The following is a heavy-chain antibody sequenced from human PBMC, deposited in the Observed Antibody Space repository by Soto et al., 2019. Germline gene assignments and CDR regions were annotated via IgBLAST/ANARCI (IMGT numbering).Heavy chain of an antibody. J-gene: IGHJ4*02. CDR3: AREVIVGALRGGY. D-gene: IGHD1-26*01. Sequence: EVQLVESGGGLIQPGGSLRLSCAASGFTVSSNYMSWVRQAPGKGLEWVSVIYSGGSTYYADSVKGRFTISRDNSKNTFYLKRNSRSAEDRAVYYGAREVIVGALRGGYGGQGPLVTVPS. CDR1: GFTVSSNY. CDR2: IYSGGST. V-gene: IGHV3-53*01.